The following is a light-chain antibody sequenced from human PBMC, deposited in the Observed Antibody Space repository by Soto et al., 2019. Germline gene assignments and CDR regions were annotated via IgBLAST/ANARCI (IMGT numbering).Light chain of an antibody. CDR1: SSDVGTYNY. CDR3: CSYAGSNILI. J-gene: IGLJ2*01. V-gene: IGLV2-11*01. Sequence: QSALTQPASVSGSPGQSITISCTGTSSDVGTYNYVSWYQQHPGKAPKLMISDVTKRPSGVPDRFSGSKSGNTASLTISGLQAEDEADYDCCSYAGSNILIFGGGTTLTVL. CDR2: DVT.